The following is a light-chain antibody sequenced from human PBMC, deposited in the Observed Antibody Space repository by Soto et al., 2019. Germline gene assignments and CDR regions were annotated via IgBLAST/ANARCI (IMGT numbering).Light chain of an antibody. CDR2: DVS. J-gene: IGLJ1*01. V-gene: IGLV2-11*01. Sequence: QSALTQPRSVSGSPGQSVAISCTGTSSDVGGYNYVSWYQQHPGKAPKLMIYDVSKRPSGVPDRFSGSMSGNTASLTISGLQAEDEADYYCCSFAGGSYVFGTGTKLTVL. CDR1: SSDVGGYNY. CDR3: CSFAGGSYV.